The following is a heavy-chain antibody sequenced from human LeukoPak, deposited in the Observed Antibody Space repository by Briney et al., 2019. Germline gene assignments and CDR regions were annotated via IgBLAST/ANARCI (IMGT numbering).Heavy chain of an antibody. D-gene: IGHD2-2*03. CDR3: ARGSPGYCSSTSCYHGWFDP. CDR1: GGSFSGYY. CDR2: INHSGST. J-gene: IGHJ5*02. V-gene: IGHV4-34*01. Sequence: SETLSLTCAVYGGSFSGYYWSWIRQPPGKGLEWIGEINHSGSTNYNPSLKIRVTISVDTSKNQFSLKLSSVTAADTAVYYCARGSPGYCSSTSCYHGWFDPWGQGTLVTVSS.